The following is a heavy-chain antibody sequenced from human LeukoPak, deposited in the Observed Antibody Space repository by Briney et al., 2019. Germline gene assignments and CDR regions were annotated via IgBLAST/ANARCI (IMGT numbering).Heavy chain of an antibody. CDR3: ARQDCSGGSCYLDAFDI. J-gene: IGHJ3*02. D-gene: IGHD2-15*01. V-gene: IGHV5-51*01. CDR1: GYSFTSYW. CDR2: IYPGDSDT. Sequence: GESLKISCXGSGYSFTSYWIGWVRQMPGKGLEWMGIIYPGDSDTRYSPSFQGQVTISADKSISTAYLQWSSLKASDTAMYYCARQDCSGGSCYLDAFDIWGQGTMVTVSS.